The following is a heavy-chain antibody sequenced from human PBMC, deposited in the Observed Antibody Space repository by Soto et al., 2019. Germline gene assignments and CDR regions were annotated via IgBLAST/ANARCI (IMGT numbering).Heavy chain of an antibody. D-gene: IGHD6-13*01. CDR1: SGSISSGGYY. J-gene: IGHJ4*02. CDR2: IYYSGST. Sequence: QVQLQESGPGLVKPSQTLSLTCTVSSGSISSGGYYWSWIRQHPGKGLECIGYIYYSGSTSYIPSLKSRVTISVETPKNQFSLKLSSVTAADTAVYYCARYSGLGYDYWGQGTLVTVSS. CDR3: ARYSGLGYDY. V-gene: IGHV4-31*03.